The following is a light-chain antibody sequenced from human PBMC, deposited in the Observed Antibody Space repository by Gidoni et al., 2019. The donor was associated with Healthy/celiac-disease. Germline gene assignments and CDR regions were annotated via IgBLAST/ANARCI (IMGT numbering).Light chain of an antibody. CDR1: QRMSSW. Sequence: DIQMTQSPSTLSASVGDRVTITCRASQRMSSWLAWYQQKPGKAPKLLLYKASSLESGVPSRFSGSGSGTEFTLTISSLQPDDFATYYCQQDNSYSTFGQGTKVEIK. J-gene: IGKJ1*01. CDR2: KAS. CDR3: QQDNSYST. V-gene: IGKV1-5*03.